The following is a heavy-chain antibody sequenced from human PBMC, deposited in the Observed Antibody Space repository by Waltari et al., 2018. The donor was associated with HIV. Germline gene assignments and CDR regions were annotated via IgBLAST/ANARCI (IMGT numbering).Heavy chain of an antibody. Sequence: EVQLLESGGGLVQPGGSLRLACAASGFPFSRYAMSWVRQAPGKGLEWVSAISGSGGSTYYADSVKGRFTISRDNSKNTLYLQMNSLRAEDTAVYYCASYGDKADYWGQGTLVTVSS. CDR1: GFPFSRYA. D-gene: IGHD5-18*01. V-gene: IGHV3-23*01. CDR2: ISGSGGST. CDR3: ASYGDKADY. J-gene: IGHJ4*02.